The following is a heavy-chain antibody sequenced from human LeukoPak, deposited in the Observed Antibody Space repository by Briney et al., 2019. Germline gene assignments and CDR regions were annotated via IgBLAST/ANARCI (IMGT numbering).Heavy chain of an antibody. D-gene: IGHD1-26*01. CDR3: ATVARVTGSYSLGDY. CDR2: FDPEDAET. V-gene: IGHV1-24*01. J-gene: IGHJ4*02. Sequence: ASVKVSCKISGSTLSDLSIHWVRQPPGKGLEWMGGFDPEDAETVYAQKFQGRVTMTEDTSTDTSYMELRSLTSEDTAVYYCATVARVTGSYSLGDYWGQGTLVTVSS. CDR1: GSTLSDLS.